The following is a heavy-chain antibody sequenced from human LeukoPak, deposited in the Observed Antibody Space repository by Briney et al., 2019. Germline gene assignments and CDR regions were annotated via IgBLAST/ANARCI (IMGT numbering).Heavy chain of an antibody. CDR3: ARRPGYSSGWFDY. Sequence: SETLSLTCTVSGGSIRSSSYYWGWIRQPPGKGLEWIGSIYYSGSTYYNPSLKSRVTISVDTSKNQFSLKLSSVTAAYTAVYYCARRPGYSSGWFDYWGQGTLVTVSS. CDR2: IYYSGST. V-gene: IGHV4-39*01. CDR1: GGSIRSSSYY. J-gene: IGHJ4*02. D-gene: IGHD6-19*01.